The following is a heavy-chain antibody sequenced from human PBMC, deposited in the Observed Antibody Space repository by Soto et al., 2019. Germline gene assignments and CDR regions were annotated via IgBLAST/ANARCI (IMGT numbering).Heavy chain of an antibody. CDR1: GDSISSRSYY. CDR3: ARVISSSSSLGLRYYYYGMDV. CDR2: IYYSGST. V-gene: IGHV4-39*01. D-gene: IGHD6-6*01. J-gene: IGHJ6*02. Sequence: SETLSLTCTVSGDSISSRSYYLTWIRQPPGKGLEWIGSIYYSGSTYFNPSLNSRVTLSVDTSKSQFSLKLNSVTAADTAVYYCARVISSSSSLGLRYYYYGMDVWGQGTTVTVS.